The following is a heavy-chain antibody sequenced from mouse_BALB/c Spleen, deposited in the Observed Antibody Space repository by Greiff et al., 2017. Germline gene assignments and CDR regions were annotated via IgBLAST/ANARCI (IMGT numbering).Heavy chain of an antibody. CDR2: ISNGGGST. Sequence: LVESGGGLVQPGGSLKLSCAASGFTFSSYTMSWVRQTPEKRLEWVAYISNGGGSTYYPDTVKGRFTISRDNAKNTLYLQMSSLKSEDTAMYYCARRDYDYYAMDYWGQGTSVTVSS. V-gene: IGHV5-12-2*01. CDR1: GFTFSSYT. D-gene: IGHD1-1*01. J-gene: IGHJ4*01. CDR3: ARRDYDYYAMDY.